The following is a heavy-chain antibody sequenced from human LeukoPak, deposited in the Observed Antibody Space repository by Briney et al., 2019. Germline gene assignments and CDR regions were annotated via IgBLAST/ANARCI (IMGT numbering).Heavy chain of an antibody. V-gene: IGHV3-23*01. CDR1: GFTFSSYA. J-gene: IGHJ4*02. CDR2: ISGSGGST. D-gene: IGHD5-18*01. Sequence: GGSLRLSCAASGFTFSSYAMSWVRQAPGKGLEWVSAISGSGGSTYYADSVKGRFTISRDNAKNSLYLQMNSLRAEDTAVYYCATGYSYGSYYFDYWGQGTLVTVSS. CDR3: ATGYSYGSYYFDY.